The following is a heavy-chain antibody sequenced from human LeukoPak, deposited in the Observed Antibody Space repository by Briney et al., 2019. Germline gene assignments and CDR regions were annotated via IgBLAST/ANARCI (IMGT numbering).Heavy chain of an antibody. CDR2: INHSGST. CDR3: ATSIVVVPAATPHNWFDP. CDR1: GGSFIGYY. Sequence: SETLSLTCAVYGGSFIGYYWSSIRQPPGKGLEWIGEINHSGSTNYNPSLKSRVTISVDTSKNQFSLKLSSVTAADTAVYYCATSIVVVPAATPHNWFDPWGQGTLVTVSS. D-gene: IGHD2-2*02. J-gene: IGHJ5*02. V-gene: IGHV4-34*01.